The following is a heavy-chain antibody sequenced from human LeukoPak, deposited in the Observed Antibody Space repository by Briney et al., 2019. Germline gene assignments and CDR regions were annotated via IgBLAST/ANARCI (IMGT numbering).Heavy chain of an antibody. Sequence: GGSLRLSCAASGFTFDDYAMHWVRQAPGKGLEWVSLISGDGGSTYYADSVKGRFTISRDNSKNSLYLQMNSLRTEDTALYYCAKDASRGSSGYFSDAFGIWGQGTMVTVSS. CDR3: AKDASRGSSGYFSDAFGI. CDR2: ISGDGGST. CDR1: GFTFDDYA. D-gene: IGHD3-22*01. J-gene: IGHJ3*02. V-gene: IGHV3-43*02.